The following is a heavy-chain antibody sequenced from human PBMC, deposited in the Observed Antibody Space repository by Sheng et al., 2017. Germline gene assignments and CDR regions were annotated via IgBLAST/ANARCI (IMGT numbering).Heavy chain of an antibody. CDR2: IIPIFGTA. CDR3: ARVTPISGYDPVLDY. D-gene: IGHD5-12*01. Sequence: QVQLVQSGAEVKKPGSSVKVSCKASGGTFSSYAISWVRQAPGQGLEWMGGIIPIFGTANYAQKFQGRVTITTDESTSTAYMELSSLRSEDTAVYYCARVTPISGYDPVLDYWGQGTLVTVSS. V-gene: IGHV1-69*05. CDR1: GGTFSSYA. J-gene: IGHJ4*02.